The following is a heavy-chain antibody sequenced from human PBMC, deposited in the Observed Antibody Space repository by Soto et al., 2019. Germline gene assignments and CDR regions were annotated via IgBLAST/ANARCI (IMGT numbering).Heavy chain of an antibody. CDR2: IWYDGSNK. Sequence: GGSLRLSCAASGFTFSSYVMHWVRQAPGKGLEWVAVIWYDGSNKYYADSVKGRFTISRDNSKNTLYLQMNSLRAEDTAVYYCARDNDYYDSSGYNWFDPWGQGTLVTVSS. CDR3: ARDNDYYDSSGYNWFDP. D-gene: IGHD3-22*01. V-gene: IGHV3-33*01. J-gene: IGHJ5*02. CDR1: GFTFSSYV.